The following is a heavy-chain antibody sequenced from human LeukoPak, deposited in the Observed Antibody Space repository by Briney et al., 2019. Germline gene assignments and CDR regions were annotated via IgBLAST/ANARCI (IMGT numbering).Heavy chain of an antibody. CDR2: INSDGSNT. J-gene: IGHJ6*03. Sequence: GGSLRLSCAASGFTFDDYAMHWVRQAPGKGLEWVSRINSDGSNTIYADSVKGRFTISRDNAKNTVYLQMSSLRVEDTAIYYCARGGFGHNMDVWGKGTTVTVSS. CDR3: ARGGFGHNMDV. V-gene: IGHV3-74*01. CDR1: GFTFDDYA. D-gene: IGHD3-3*01.